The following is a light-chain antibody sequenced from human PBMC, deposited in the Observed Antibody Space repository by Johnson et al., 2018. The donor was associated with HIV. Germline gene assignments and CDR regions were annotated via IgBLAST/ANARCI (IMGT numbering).Light chain of an antibody. J-gene: IGLJ1*01. Sequence: QSVLTQPPSVSAAPGQRVTISCSGSSSNIGNFYVSWYQQLPETAPKLLIYKTNDRPSGIPDRFSGSKSGTSATLDITGLQTGDEADYYCGTWDSSLNTEVFGTGTKVPVL. CDR3: GTWDSSLNTEV. V-gene: IGLV1-51*02. CDR2: KTN. CDR1: SSNIGNFY.